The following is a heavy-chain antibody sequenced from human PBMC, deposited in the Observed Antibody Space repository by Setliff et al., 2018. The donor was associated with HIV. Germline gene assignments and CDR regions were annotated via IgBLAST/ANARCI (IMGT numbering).Heavy chain of an antibody. V-gene: IGHV1-69*13. J-gene: IGHJ4*02. D-gene: IGHD3-22*01. CDR3: ARDNYYDSSGAIGY. CDR1: GGTFSNYA. Sequence: SVKVSCKASGGTFSNYAISWVRQAPGQGLEWMGGIIPIFGTTHYAQKFQGRVSITADASTSTSYMELSSLRSDDTAVYYCARDNYYDSSGAIGYWGQGTLVTVPQ. CDR2: IIPIFGTT.